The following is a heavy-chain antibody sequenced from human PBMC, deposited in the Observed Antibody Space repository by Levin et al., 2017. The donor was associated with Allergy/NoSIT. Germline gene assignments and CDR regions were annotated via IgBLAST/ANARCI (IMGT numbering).Heavy chain of an antibody. CDR1: GGSFSGYY. D-gene: IGHD2-2*01. CDR3: ARAPRLGYCSSTSCYRYTAMVYGGYYFDY. Sequence: TSETLSLTCAVYGGSFSGYYWSWIRQPPGKGLEWIGEINHSGSTNYNPSLKSRVTISVDTSKNQFSLKLSSVTAADTAVYYCARAPRLGYCSSTSCYRYTAMVYGGYYFDYWGQGTLVTVSS. V-gene: IGHV4-34*01. CDR2: INHSGST. J-gene: IGHJ4*02.